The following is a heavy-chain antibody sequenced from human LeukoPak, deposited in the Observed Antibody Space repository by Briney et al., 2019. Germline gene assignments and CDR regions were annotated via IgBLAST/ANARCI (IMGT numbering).Heavy chain of an antibody. D-gene: IGHD2-15*01. V-gene: IGHV3-30*04. Sequence: PGGSLRLSCAASGFTLSSYAMHWVRQAPGKGLEWVAVISYDGSNKYYADSVKGRFTISRDNSKNTLYLQMNSLRAEDTAVYYCARDFRGGSLLDAFDIWGQGTMVTVSS. CDR1: GFTLSSYA. CDR3: ARDFRGGSLLDAFDI. J-gene: IGHJ3*02. CDR2: ISYDGSNK.